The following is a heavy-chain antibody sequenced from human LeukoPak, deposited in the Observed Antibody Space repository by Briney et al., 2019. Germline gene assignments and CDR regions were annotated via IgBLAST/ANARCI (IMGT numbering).Heavy chain of an antibody. J-gene: IGHJ4*02. V-gene: IGHV3-48*01. CDR1: GFTFSTYS. Sequence: GGSLRLSCAASGFTFSTYSMNSVRQAPGKGLGWVSDISRSSSTIYYADSVKGRFTISRDNAKNSLYLQMNSLRAEDTAMYYCAKAGYSSSWYDYWGQGTLVTVSS. D-gene: IGHD6-13*01. CDR2: ISRSSSTI. CDR3: AKAGYSSSWYDY.